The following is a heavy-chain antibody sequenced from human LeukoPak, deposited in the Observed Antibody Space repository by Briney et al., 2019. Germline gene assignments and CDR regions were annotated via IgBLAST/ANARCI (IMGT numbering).Heavy chain of an antibody. D-gene: IGHD3-3*01. V-gene: IGHV1-18*01. CDR3: ARVPIPNFWSGYYTDYFDY. CDR1: GYTFTSYG. Sequence: ASVKVSCKASGYTFTSYGISWVRQAPGQGLEWMGWISAYNGNTNYAQKLQGRVTMTTDTSTSTAYMELRSLRSDDTAVYYCARVPIPNFWSGYYTDYFDYWGQGTLVTVSS. J-gene: IGHJ4*02. CDR2: ISAYNGNT.